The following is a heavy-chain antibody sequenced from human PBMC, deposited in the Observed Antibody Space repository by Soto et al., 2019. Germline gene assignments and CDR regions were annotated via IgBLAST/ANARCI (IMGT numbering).Heavy chain of an antibody. CDR1: GVTFSSYA. D-gene: IGHD5-18*01. J-gene: IGHJ4*02. Sequence: ASVKVSCKASGVTFSSYAISWVRQAPVQGLEWMGWIIPIFGTANYAQKFQGRVTITADESTSTAYMELSSLRSEDTAVYYCARVAWRGYSYGYGHIDYWGQGTMVTVSS. CDR3: ARVAWRGYSYGYGHIDY. CDR2: IIPIFGTA. V-gene: IGHV1-69*13.